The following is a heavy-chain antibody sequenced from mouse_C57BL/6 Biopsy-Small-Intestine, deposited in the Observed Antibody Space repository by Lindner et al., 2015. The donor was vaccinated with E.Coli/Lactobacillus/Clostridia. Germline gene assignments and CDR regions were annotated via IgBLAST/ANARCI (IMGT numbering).Heavy chain of an antibody. Sequence: EVQLQESGPELVKSGASVKISCKASGYSFTGYYMNWVKQSPEKSLEWIGEINPSTGGATYNQKFGPKVTLTMDRSSSTFYMQFKSLTSDDSAVYYCARREVYYFDYWGQGTTLTVSS. CDR3: ARREVYYFDY. CDR2: INPSTGGA. V-gene: IGHV1-42*01. CDR1: GYSFTGYY. J-gene: IGHJ2*01.